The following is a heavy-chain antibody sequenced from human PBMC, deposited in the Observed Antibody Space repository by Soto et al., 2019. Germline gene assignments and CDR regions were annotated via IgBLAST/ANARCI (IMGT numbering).Heavy chain of an antibody. CDR2: INAGYGTT. CDR1: GYTFTAYA. D-gene: IGHD2-2*01. Sequence: QVQLVQSGAEVKEPGASVKVSCKTSGYTFTAYAIHWMRQAPGQRLEWMGWINAGYGTTKYLQKLQGRVTITRDTSATTAYMDLSSLRSEDTAVYFCARGSVAVVPPTVGAFGFDYWGQGTLVTVSS. V-gene: IGHV1-3*01. CDR3: ARGSVAVVPPTVGAFGFDY. J-gene: IGHJ4*02.